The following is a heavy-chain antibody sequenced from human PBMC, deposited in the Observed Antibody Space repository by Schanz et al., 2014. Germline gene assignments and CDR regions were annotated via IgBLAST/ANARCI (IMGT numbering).Heavy chain of an antibody. CDR1: GASISRGGYY. CDR2: ISFSGYT. D-gene: IGHD1-26*01. V-gene: IGHV4-31*01. CDR3: ARAVGATNLDY. J-gene: IGHJ4*02. Sequence: QVQLPESGPGLVKPSQTLSLTCAVSGASISRGGYYWSWLRQHPGKGLEWIGYISFSGYTYYSPTLKSLVTMSLDTSKNHFSLMLTSVNVADTAVYYCARAVGATNLDYWGQGTLVTVSS.